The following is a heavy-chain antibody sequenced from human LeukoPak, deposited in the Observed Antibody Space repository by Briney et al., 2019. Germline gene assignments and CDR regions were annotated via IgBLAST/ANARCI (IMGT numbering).Heavy chain of an antibody. Sequence: SETLSLTCTVSGGSISSYYWSWIRQPPGKGLEWIGYIYYSGSTNYNPSLKSRVTISVDTSKNHFSLKLSSVTAADTAVYYCARKNYHDAFDIWGQGTMVTVSS. CDR1: GGSISSYY. CDR2: IYYSGST. J-gene: IGHJ3*02. V-gene: IGHV4-59*01. D-gene: IGHD5-24*01. CDR3: ARKNYHDAFDI.